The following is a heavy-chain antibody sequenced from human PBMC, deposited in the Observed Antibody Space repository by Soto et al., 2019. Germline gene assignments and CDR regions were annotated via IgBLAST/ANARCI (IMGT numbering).Heavy chain of an antibody. V-gene: IGHV3-23*01. CDR2: ISGSGGST. CDR3: AKVLRDSSAPNWFDP. CDR1: GFTFSSYA. J-gene: IGHJ5*02. D-gene: IGHD3-22*01. Sequence: EVQLLESGEGLVQPGGSLRLSCAASGFTFSSYAMSWVRQAPGKGLEWVSSISGSGGSTYYAHSVKGRFTISRDNSKKTLYLQRNSLRAGDTAVYYCAKVLRDSSAPNWFDPWGQGTLVTVSS.